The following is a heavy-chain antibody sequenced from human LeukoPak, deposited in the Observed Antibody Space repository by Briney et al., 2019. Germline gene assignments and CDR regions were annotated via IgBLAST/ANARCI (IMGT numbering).Heavy chain of an antibody. CDR1: GFTIITYW. CDR3: ARGFDGYYGFDI. CDR2: INQDGSEK. D-gene: IGHD5-24*01. V-gene: IGHV3-7*05. J-gene: IGHJ3*02. Sequence: PGGSLRLSCAASGFTIITYWVSWVRQAPGKGLEWVANINQDGSEKYYVDSVRGRFTISRDNAENSMYLQMNSLRAEDTAVYYRARGFDGYYGFDIWGQGTMVTVSS.